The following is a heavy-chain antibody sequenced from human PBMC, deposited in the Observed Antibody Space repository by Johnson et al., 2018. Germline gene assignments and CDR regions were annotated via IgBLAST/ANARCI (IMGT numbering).Heavy chain of an antibody. CDR3: AKDLQGISYIFDI. J-gene: IGHJ3*02. CDR2: ISYDGSNK. CDR1: GLTIGTFG. Sequence: VQLVETGGGVVQPGRSLRLSCGASGLTIGTFGMHWVRQAPGKGLEWVAIISYDGSNKYYVDSVKGRFTISRDNSKNTVYLQMNSLRAEDTAVYYCAKDLQGISYIFDIWGQGTLVTFSS. D-gene: IGHD2-21*01. V-gene: IGHV3-30*18.